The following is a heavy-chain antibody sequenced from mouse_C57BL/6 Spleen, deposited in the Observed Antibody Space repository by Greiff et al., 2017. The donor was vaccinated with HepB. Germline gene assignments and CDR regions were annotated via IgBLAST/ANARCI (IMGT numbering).Heavy chain of an antibody. CDR2: ISSGSSTM. V-gene: IGHV5-17*01. J-gene: IGHJ3*01. Sequence: EVQVVESGGGLVKPGGSLKLSCAASGFTFSDYGMHWVRQAPEKGLEWVAYISSGSSTMYYADTVKGRFTISRDNAKNTLFLQMTSLRSEDTAMYYCARSLGAYWGQGTLVTVSA. CDR3: ARSLGAY. CDR1: GFTFSDYG. D-gene: IGHD1-2*01.